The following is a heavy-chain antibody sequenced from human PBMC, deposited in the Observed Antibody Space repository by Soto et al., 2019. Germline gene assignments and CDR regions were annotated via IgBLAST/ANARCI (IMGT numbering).Heavy chain of an antibody. CDR2: IIPIFGTA. D-gene: IGHD3-10*01. CDR3: ARSKWFGESSDY. V-gene: IGHV1-69*13. CDR1: GGTFSSYA. J-gene: IGHJ4*02. Sequence: SVKVSCKASGGTFSSYAISWVRQAPGQGLEWMGGIIPIFGTANYAQKFQGRVTITADESTSTAYMELSSLRSEDTAVYYGARSKWFGESSDYWGQGTLVTVFS.